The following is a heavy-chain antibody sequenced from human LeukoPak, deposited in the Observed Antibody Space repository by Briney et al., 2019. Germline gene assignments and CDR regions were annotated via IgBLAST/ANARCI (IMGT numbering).Heavy chain of an antibody. D-gene: IGHD5-18*01. J-gene: IGHJ4*02. CDR1: GYTFTGYY. Sequence: ASVKVSCKASGYTFTGYYMHWVRQAPGQGLEWMGWINPNSGGTNYAQKFQGRVTMTRDTSISTAYMELSRLRSDDTAVYYCARGRVDTVMVIVYWGQGTLVTVSS. CDR2: INPNSGGT. CDR3: ARGRVDTVMVIVY. V-gene: IGHV1-2*02.